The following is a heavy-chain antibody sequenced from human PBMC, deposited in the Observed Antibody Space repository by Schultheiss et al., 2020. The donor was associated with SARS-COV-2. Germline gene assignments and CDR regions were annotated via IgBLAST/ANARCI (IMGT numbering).Heavy chain of an antibody. CDR2: IIPIFGTA. Sequence: SVKVSCKASGGTFSSYAISWVRQAPGQGLEWMGGIIPIFGTANYAQKFQGRVTITADESTSTAYMELSSLRSEDTAVYYCARDGDSYGFSPFDYWGQGTLVTVSS. V-gene: IGHV1-69*13. CDR3: ARDGDSYGFSPFDY. D-gene: IGHD5-18*01. CDR1: GGTFSSYA. J-gene: IGHJ4*02.